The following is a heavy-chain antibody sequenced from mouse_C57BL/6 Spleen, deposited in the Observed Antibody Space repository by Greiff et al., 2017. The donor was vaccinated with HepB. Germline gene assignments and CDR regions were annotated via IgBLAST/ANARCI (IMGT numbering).Heavy chain of an antibody. V-gene: IGHV5-6*02. Sequence: DVKLVESGGDLVKPGGSLKLSCAASGFTFSSYGMSWVRQTPDKRLEWVATISSGGSYTYYPDSVKGRFTISSYNAKNTLYLQMSSLKSEDTAMYYCARQRGYSNYYFDYWGQGTTLTVSS. CDR2: ISSGGSYT. J-gene: IGHJ2*01. CDR1: GFTFSSYG. D-gene: IGHD2-5*01. CDR3: ARQRGYSNYYFDY.